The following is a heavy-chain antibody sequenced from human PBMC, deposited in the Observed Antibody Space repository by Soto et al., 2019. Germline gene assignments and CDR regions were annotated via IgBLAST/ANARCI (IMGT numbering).Heavy chain of an antibody. Sequence: PGGSLRLSCAASGFTFNSYAMTWVRQAPGKGLEWVSAISGSGGSTYYADAVKGRFTISRDNSKNTLYLQMNSLRAEDTAVYYCAKDRDPRTTGVTSGFDYWGQGTLVTVS. CDR1: GFTFNSYA. CDR3: AKDRDPRTTGVTSGFDY. J-gene: IGHJ4*02. D-gene: IGHD4-17*01. V-gene: IGHV3-23*01. CDR2: ISGSGGST.